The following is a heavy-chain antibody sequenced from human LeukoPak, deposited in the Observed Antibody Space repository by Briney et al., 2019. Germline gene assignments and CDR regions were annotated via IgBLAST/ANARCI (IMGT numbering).Heavy chain of an antibody. CDR3: AKDRKQQLTNWFDP. CDR1: GFTFSSYG. D-gene: IGHD6-13*01. Sequence: GGSLRLSCAASGFTFSSYGMSWVRQAPGKGLEWVSAISGSGGSTYYADSVKGRFTISRDNSKNTLYLQMNSLRAEDTAVYYCAKDRKQQLTNWFDPWGQGTLVTVSS. J-gene: IGHJ5*02. CDR2: ISGSGGST. V-gene: IGHV3-23*01.